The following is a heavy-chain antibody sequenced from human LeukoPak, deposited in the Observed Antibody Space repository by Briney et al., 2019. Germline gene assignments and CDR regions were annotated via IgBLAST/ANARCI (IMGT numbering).Heavy chain of an antibody. CDR2: ISYDGSNK. D-gene: IGHD1-1*01. Sequence: GGSLRLSCAASGFTFSSYAMHWVRQAPGKGLEWVAVISYDGSNKYYADSVKGRFTISRDNYKNTLYLQMNSLRAEDTAVYYCARIRTQLELAKRDYYFDYWGQGTLVTVSS. CDR3: ARIRTQLELAKRDYYFDY. V-gene: IGHV3-30-3*01. J-gene: IGHJ4*02. CDR1: GFTFSSYA.